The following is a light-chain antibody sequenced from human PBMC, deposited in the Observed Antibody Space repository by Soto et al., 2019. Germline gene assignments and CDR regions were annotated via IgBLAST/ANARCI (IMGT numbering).Light chain of an antibody. V-gene: IGLV2-14*03. CDR1: SSDVGGYDY. CDR2: DVS. J-gene: IGLJ2*01. CDR3: NSYTSSTTLV. Sequence: QSALTQPASVSGSPGQSITISCTGTSSDVGGYDYVSWYQQHPGKAPKLMIYDVSSRPSGVSNRFSGSKSVSTASLTISGLQAEDEADYYCNSYTSSTTLVFGGGTKLTVL.